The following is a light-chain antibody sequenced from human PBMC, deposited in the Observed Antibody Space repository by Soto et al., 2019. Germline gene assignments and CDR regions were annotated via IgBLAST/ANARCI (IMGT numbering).Light chain of an antibody. J-gene: IGLJ2*01. V-gene: IGLV1-40*01. CDR1: SSNLGAGYD. CDR2: GNR. Sequence: QSVLTQPPSVSGAPGQRVTISCTGNSSNLGAGYDVHWYQQLPGTAPKLVIYGNRNRPSGVPERFSGSKSGTSASLTVSGLQAEDEADYYCTSYAGNNLVFGGGTKLTVL. CDR3: TSYAGNNLV.